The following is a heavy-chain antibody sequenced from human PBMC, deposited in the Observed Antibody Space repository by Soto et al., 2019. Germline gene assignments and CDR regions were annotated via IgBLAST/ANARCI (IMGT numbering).Heavy chain of an antibody. D-gene: IGHD3-16*01. CDR2: ISYDGSNK. V-gene: IGHV3-30*18. CDR3: AKDGGVGSYYYMDV. J-gene: IGHJ6*03. Sequence: PGGSLRLSCAASGFTFSSYGMHWVRQAPGKGLEWVAVISYDGSNKYYADSVKGRFTISRDNSKNTLYLQMNSLRAEDTAVYYCAKDGGVGSYYYMDVWGKGTTVTVSS. CDR1: GFTFSSYG.